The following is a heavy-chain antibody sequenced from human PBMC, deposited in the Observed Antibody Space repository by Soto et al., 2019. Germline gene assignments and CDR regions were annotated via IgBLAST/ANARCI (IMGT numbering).Heavy chain of an antibody. Sequence: SVKVSCKASGYTFTSYDISWVLQATGQGLEWMGWMNPNSGSTGYAQKFQGRVTMTRNTSISTAYMELSSLRSEDTAVYYCAKSMTTVTSIYYYYGMDVWGHGTTVTSSS. V-gene: IGHV1-8*01. J-gene: IGHJ6*02. CDR3: AKSMTTVTSIYYYYGMDV. CDR2: MNPNSGST. CDR1: GYTFTSYD. D-gene: IGHD4-17*01.